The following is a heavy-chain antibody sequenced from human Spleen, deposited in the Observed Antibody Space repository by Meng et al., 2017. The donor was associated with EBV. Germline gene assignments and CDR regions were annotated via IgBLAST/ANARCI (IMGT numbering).Heavy chain of an antibody. CDR2: IYHSGST. D-gene: IGHD3-10*01. J-gene: IGHJ4*02. Sequence: GPGLVMPSATLSLPCAVLGGSISTDNWWNWVRQPPGKGLEWIGEIYHSGSTNYNPSLKSRVTISVDKSKNQFSLNLSSVTAADTAVYYCARGGGSGSYDFDYWGQGTLVTVSS. CDR3: ARGGGSGSYDFDY. CDR1: GGSISTDNW. V-gene: IGHV4-4*02.